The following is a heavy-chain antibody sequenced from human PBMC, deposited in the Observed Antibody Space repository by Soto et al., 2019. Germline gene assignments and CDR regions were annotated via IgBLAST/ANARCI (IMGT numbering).Heavy chain of an antibody. CDR3: ARERKRGTYYYYYYGMDV. CDR2: ISYDGSNK. J-gene: IGHJ6*02. D-gene: IGHD1-7*01. V-gene: IGHV3-30-3*01. Sequence: QVQLVESGGGVVQPGRSLRLSCAASGFTFSSYAMHWVRQAPGKGLEWVAVISYDGSNKYYADSVKGRFTISRDNAKNTLYLQMNSLRAEDTAVYYCARERKRGTYYYYYYGMDVWGQGTTVTVSS. CDR1: GFTFSSYA.